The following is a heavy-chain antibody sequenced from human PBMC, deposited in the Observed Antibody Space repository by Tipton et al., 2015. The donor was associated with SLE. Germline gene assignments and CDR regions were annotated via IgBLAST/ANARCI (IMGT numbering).Heavy chain of an antibody. V-gene: IGHV3-30*18. Sequence: SLRLSCVASEFSFSRYGMQWVRQAPGKGLEWVGVIAYDGSIKYYADSVRGRFTISRDNSKNTLYLEMNSLTGDDTATYYCAKEFSQYASGWFYDYWGKGTLVTVSS. J-gene: IGHJ4*02. CDR2: IAYDGSIK. D-gene: IGHD6-19*01. CDR1: EFSFSRYG. CDR3: AKEFSQYASGWFYDY.